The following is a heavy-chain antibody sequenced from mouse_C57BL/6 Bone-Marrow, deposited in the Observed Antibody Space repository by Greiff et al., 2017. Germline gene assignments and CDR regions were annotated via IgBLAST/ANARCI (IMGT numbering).Heavy chain of an antibody. V-gene: IGHV1-81*01. CDR2: IYPRSGNT. Sequence: QVQLQQSGAELARPGASVKLSCKASGYTFTSYGISWVKQRTGQGLEWIGEIYPRSGNTYYNEKFKGKATLTADKSSSTAYMELRSLTSEDSAVYFCERRGGLYGSTHFDYWGQGTTLTVSS. CDR3: ERRGGLYGSTHFDY. D-gene: IGHD1-1*01. J-gene: IGHJ2*01. CDR1: GYTFTSYG.